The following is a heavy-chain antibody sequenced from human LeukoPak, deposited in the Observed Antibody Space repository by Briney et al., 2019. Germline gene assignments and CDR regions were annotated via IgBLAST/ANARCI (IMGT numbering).Heavy chain of an antibody. CDR1: GFTFSSYG. Sequence: PGRSLRLSCAASGFTFSSYGMHWVRQAPGKGLEWVAVISYDGSNKYYADSVKGRFTISRDNSKNTLYLQMNSLRAEDTAVYYCAKEPPLGRLWFDPWGQGTLVTVSS. CDR3: AKEPPLGRLWFDP. V-gene: IGHV3-30*18. CDR2: ISYDGSNK. D-gene: IGHD2-15*01. J-gene: IGHJ5*02.